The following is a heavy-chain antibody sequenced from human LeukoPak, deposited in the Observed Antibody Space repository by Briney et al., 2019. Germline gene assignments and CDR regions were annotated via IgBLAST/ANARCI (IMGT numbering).Heavy chain of an antibody. D-gene: IGHD6-6*01. V-gene: IGHV4-39*02. CDR2: IYYSGST. CDR1: GSSISSSSYY. Sequence: SETLSLTCTVSGSSISSSSYYWGWIRRPPGKGLEWIGSIYYSGSTYYNPSLKSRVTISVDTSKNQFSLKLSSVTAADTAVYYCAKDPSGIPRIAARRRGYFDYWGQGTLVTVSS. J-gene: IGHJ4*02. CDR3: AKDPSGIPRIAARRRGYFDY.